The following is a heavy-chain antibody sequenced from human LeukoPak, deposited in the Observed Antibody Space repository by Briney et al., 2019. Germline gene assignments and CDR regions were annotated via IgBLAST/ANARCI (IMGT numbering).Heavy chain of an antibody. Sequence: SETLSLTCTVSGGSISSYYWSWIRQPPGKGLEWIGYIYYSGSTNYNPSLKSRVTISVDTSKNQFSLKLSSVTAADTAVYYCARRGGDEYSYQYYFDYWGQGTLVTVSS. CDR1: GGSISSYY. J-gene: IGHJ4*02. CDR2: IYYSGST. V-gene: IGHV4-59*12. CDR3: ARRGGDEYSYQYYFDY. D-gene: IGHD5-18*01.